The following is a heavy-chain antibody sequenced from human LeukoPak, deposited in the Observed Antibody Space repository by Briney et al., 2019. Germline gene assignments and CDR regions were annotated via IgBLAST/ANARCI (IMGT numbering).Heavy chain of an antibody. CDR2: IVVGSGNT. CDR3: TRRDIVFAFDI. D-gene: IGHD5/OR15-5a*01. V-gene: IGHV1-58*01. Sequence: GASVKVSCKASGLTFTSSAVQWVRQARGQRLEWIGWIVVGSGNTNYAQKFQERVTITRDMSTSTAYMELSSLRSEDTAVYYCTRRDIVFAFDIWGQGTMVTVSS. CDR1: GLTFTSSA. J-gene: IGHJ3*02.